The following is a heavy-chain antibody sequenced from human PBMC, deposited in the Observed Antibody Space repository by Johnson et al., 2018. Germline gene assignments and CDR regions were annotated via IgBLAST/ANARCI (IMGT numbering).Heavy chain of an antibody. Sequence: QVQLVQSGAEVKKPGASVKVSCKASGYTFTSYYIHWVRQAPGQGLEWMGIINPSGGSTSYAQKFQGRVTMTRDTSTSTVYMELSGLRSEDTAVYYCAGRGLRYFDWNGGMDVWGQGTTVTVSS. CDR3: AGRGLRYFDWNGGMDV. V-gene: IGHV1-46*01. CDR1: GYTFTSYY. D-gene: IGHD3-9*01. CDR2: INPSGGST. J-gene: IGHJ6*02.